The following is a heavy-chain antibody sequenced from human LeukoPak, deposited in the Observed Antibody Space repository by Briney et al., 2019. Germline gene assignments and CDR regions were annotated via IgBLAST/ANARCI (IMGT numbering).Heavy chain of an antibody. D-gene: IGHD3-10*01. CDR1: GFTFSNAW. V-gene: IGHV3-15*01. J-gene: IGHJ6*03. Sequence: PGGSLRLSCAASGFTFSNAWMSWVRQAPGKGLEWVGRIKSKTDGGTTDYAAPVKGRFTISRDDSKNTLYLQMNSLKTEDTAVYYCTTAYYGSGSYYTYYYYMDVWGKGTTVTISS. CDR3: TTAYYGSGSYYTYYYYMDV. CDR2: IKSKTDGGTT.